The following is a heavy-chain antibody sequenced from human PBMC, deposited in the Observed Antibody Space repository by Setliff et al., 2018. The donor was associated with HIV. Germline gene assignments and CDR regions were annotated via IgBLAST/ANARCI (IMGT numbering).Heavy chain of an antibody. CDR2: IYYSGST. J-gene: IGHJ6*03. V-gene: IGHV4-31*03. D-gene: IGHD5-12*01. Sequence: PSETLSLTCTVSGGSISSGGYYWSWIRQQPGKGLEWIGYIYYSGSTYYNPSLKSRVTISIDTSKNQFSLKLSSVTAADTAVYYCARGLVVVTDSDYDTNYYYYYYMDVWGKGTTVTVSS. CDR3: ARGLVVVTDSDYDTNYYYYYYMDV. CDR1: GGSISSGGYY.